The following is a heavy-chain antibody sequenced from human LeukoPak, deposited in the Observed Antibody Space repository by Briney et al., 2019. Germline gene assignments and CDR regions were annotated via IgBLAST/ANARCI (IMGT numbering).Heavy chain of an antibody. J-gene: IGHJ4*02. CDR1: GFIFSTYG. CDR3: AKGGMIVVVIMYYFDY. Sequence: GGTLRLSCAASGFIFSTYGMSWVRQAPGKGLEWVSTITGSGDTTYYADSVKGRFTISRDNSKNTLYLQMNSLRAEDTAVYYCAKGGMIVVVIMYYFDYWGQGTLVTVSS. V-gene: IGHV3-23*01. CDR2: ITGSGDTT. D-gene: IGHD3-22*01.